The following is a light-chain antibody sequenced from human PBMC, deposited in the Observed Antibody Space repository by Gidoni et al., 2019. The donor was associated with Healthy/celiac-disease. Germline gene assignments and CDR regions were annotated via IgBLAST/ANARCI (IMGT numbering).Light chain of an antibody. J-gene: IGKJ1*01. CDR3: QQPRT. V-gene: IGKV1-9*01. CDR2: AAS. CDR1: QGISSY. Sequence: DIQLTQSPSFLSASVGDRVTITCRASQGISSYLAWYQQKPGKAPKLLIYAASTLQIGVPSRFSGSGSGTEFTLTISSLQPEDFATYFCQQPRTFXQXTKVEIK.